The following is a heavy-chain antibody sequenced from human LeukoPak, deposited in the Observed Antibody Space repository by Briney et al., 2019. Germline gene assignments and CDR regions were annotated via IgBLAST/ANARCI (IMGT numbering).Heavy chain of an antibody. CDR2: VNGRGATT. J-gene: IGHJ6*03. Sequence: PGGSLRLSCAASGFASGFTFSDYAVSWVRQAPGKGPEWVASVNGRGATTYYADSVRGRFTISRDNSKNTLYLQMISLGADDTAIYFCAKAPATREGYYFYYMDVWGKGTTVTVSS. CDR1: GFTFSDYA. CDR3: AKAPATREGYYFYYMDV. V-gene: IGHV3-23*01. D-gene: IGHD3-10*01.